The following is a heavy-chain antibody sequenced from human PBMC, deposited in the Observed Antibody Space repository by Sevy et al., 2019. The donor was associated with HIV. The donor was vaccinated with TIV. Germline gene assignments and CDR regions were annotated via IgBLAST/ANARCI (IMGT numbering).Heavy chain of an antibody. D-gene: IGHD3-16*01. CDR2: VHISWRT. J-gene: IGHJ5*02. V-gene: IGHV4-61*02. CDR3: ERELIILGGGWSDP. Sequence: SETLSLTCSVSGGSISSESYYWSWIRQPAGKGLEWIGRVHISWRTNYNHSLKSRVTMSVDTSKNHFYLNLSSVTATETAVYYCERELIILGGGWSDPWGHGTLVTVSS. CDR1: GGSISSESYY.